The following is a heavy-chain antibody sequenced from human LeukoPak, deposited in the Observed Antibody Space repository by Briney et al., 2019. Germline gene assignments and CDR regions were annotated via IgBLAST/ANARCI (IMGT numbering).Heavy chain of an antibody. CDR2: INPSGGST. CDR3: ATAVVGEDSSGYYYYFDY. D-gene: IGHD3-22*01. J-gene: IGHJ4*02. V-gene: IGHV1-46*01. Sequence: ASVKVSCKASGYTFTSYGISWVRQAPGQGLEWMGIINPSGGSTSYAQKFQGRVTMTRDTSTSTVYMELSSLRSEDTAVYYCATAVVGEDSSGYYYYFDYWGQGTLVTVSS. CDR1: GYTFTSYG.